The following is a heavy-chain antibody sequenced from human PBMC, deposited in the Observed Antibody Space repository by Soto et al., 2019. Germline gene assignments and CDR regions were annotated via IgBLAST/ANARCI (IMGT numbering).Heavy chain of an antibody. V-gene: IGHV4-59*08. CDR1: GGSINSDY. Sequence: QVQLRESGPGLVKTSETLSLTCTVSGGSINSDYWSWIRQPPGKGLEWIVYIYYSGNTNYNPSLKTPVTPSMQTSRPQLSLKVNSVTAAHTAVYSCAIHGDILTCGGGICHSASEEWFDPWCQGTLVTVSS. CDR3: AIHGDILTCGGGICHSASEEWFDP. J-gene: IGHJ5*02. D-gene: IGHD2-15*01. CDR2: IYYSGNT.